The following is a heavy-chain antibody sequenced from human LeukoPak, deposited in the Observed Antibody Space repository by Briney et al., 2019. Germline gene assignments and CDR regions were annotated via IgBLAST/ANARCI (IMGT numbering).Heavy chain of an antibody. CDR1: GGTFSSYA. CDR2: IIPIVDTP. D-gene: IGHD2-8*02. CDR3: ARGGVQYWVAIDD. V-gene: IGHV1-69*06. Sequence: SVKVSCKASGGTFSSYAISWVRQAPGQGLEWMGGIIPIVDTPNYAQKFQGRVTITADKSTSTAYMELSSLRSEDTAVYYCARGGVQYWVAIDDWGQGTLVTVS. J-gene: IGHJ4*02.